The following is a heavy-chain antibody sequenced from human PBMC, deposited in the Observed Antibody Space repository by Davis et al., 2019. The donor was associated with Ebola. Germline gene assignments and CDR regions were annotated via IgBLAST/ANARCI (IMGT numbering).Heavy chain of an antibody. CDR3: ARANTGMVPPEIDY. J-gene: IGHJ4*02. V-gene: IGHV4-59*01. Sequence: MPGGSLRLSCTVSGGSISYYYWNWIRQAPGKGLEWIGDIYYSGSTNYNPSLKSRVTISVDTSKNQFSLRLSSVTTADTAVYYCARANTGMVPPEIDYWGQGTLVTVSS. CDR1: GGSISYYY. CDR2: IYYSGST. D-gene: IGHD5-18*01.